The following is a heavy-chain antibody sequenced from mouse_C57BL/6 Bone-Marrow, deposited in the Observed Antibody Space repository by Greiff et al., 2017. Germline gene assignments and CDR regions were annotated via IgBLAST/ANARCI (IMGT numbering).Heavy chain of an antibody. J-gene: IGHJ2*01. V-gene: IGHV1-55*01. CDR2: IYPTGGRT. CDR3: ARSGPLGRSFDY. Sequence: VKLQQPGAELVKPGASVKMSCKASGYTFTSYWITWVKQMPGQGLEWIGDIYPTGGRTNYNEKFKSKAILTVDTSSNTAYMQLSSLTSEDSAVFNCARSGPLGRSFDYWGQGTTLTVSS. CDR1: GYTFTSYW. D-gene: IGHD4-1*01.